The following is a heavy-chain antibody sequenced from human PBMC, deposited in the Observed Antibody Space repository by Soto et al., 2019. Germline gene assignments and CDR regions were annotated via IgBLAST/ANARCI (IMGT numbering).Heavy chain of an antibody. Sequence: QVHLQQSGPGVEKPGGTLSLNCYVSGASVSSNNWLSWVRQPPGKGLEWIGEIYHVGITNYSPSLKGRVTLSVDKANNQFSLKLKSVTAADTAMYYCARNGFGDLYFKLGWFDPWGQGTPVIVSA. CDR2: IYHVGIT. V-gene: IGHV4-4*02. D-gene: IGHD2-8*01. CDR1: GASVSSNNW. J-gene: IGHJ5*02. CDR3: ARNGFGDLYFKLGWFDP.